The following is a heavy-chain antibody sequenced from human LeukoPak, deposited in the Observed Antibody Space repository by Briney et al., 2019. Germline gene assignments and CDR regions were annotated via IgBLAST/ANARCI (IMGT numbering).Heavy chain of an antibody. Sequence: PSETLSLTCTVSDGSINSFYWSWIRQPPGKGLEWIGYIYYSGSTNYNPSLKSRVTISVDTSKNQFSLNLNSVTAADTAVYYCARAVAYGIGTGYFDYWGQGTLVTVSS. D-gene: IGHD2-8*02. J-gene: IGHJ4*02. CDR3: ARAVAYGIGTGYFDY. CDR2: IYYSGST. CDR1: DGSINSFY. V-gene: IGHV4-59*01.